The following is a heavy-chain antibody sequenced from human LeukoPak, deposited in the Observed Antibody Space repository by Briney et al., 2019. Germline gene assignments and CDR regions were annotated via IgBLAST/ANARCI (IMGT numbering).Heavy chain of an antibody. Sequence: GGSLRLSCAASGGTFSSYAISWVRQAPGQGLEWMGGIIPIFGTANYAQKFQGRVTITADESTSTAYMELSSLRSEDTAVYYCARAPNCGGDCDYWGQGTLVTVSS. D-gene: IGHD2-21*01. CDR3: ARAPNCGGDCDY. V-gene: IGHV1-69*01. CDR1: GGTFSSYA. CDR2: IIPIFGTA. J-gene: IGHJ4*02.